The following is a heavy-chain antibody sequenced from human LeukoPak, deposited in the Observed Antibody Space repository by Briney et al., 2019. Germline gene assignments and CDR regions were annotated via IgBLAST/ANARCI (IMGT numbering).Heavy chain of an antibody. J-gene: IGHJ4*02. V-gene: IGHV7-4-1*02. D-gene: IGHD6-13*01. CDR3: AEGYSSSWADY. CDR2: INTNTGNP. CDR1: GGTFTSYA. Sequence: ASVKVSCKASGGTFTSYAMNWVRQAPGQGLEWMGWINTNTGNPTYAQGFTGRFVFSLDTSVSTAYLQISSLKAEDTAVYYCAEGYSSSWADYWGQGTLVTVSS.